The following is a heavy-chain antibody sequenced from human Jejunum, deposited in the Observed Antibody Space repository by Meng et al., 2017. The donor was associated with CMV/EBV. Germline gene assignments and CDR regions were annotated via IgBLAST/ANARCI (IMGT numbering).Heavy chain of an antibody. Sequence: CKASGGTFNSYIISWVRQAPGQGLEWMGRILPFVDITNYAQNFQGRVTITADKSTNTAYMELSSLRSEDTAVYYCASCSGGSCHYDYWGQGTLVTVSS. CDR2: ILPFVDIT. CDR3: ASCSGGSCHYDY. J-gene: IGHJ4*02. CDR1: GGTFNSYI. D-gene: IGHD2-15*01. V-gene: IGHV1-69*02.